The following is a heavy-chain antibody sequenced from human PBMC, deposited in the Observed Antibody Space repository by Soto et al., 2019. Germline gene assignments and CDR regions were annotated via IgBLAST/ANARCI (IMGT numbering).Heavy chain of an antibody. D-gene: IGHD2-15*01. CDR3: AKDYVPPLGYCSGGSCYSGLDAFDI. J-gene: IGHJ3*02. CDR2: ISTGGGST. V-gene: IGHV3-23*01. CDR1: GFTFSSHV. Sequence: LRLSCAASGFTFSSHVMSWVRQAPGKGLEWVSGISTGGGSTDYADSVKGRFTISRDNSKNTLHLQMNSLRAEDTAVYYCAKDYVPPLGYCSGGSCYSGLDAFDIWGQGTMVTVSS.